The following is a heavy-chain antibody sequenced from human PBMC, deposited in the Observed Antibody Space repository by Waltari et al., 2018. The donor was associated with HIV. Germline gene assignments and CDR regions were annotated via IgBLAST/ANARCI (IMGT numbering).Heavy chain of an antibody. D-gene: IGHD3-22*01. V-gene: IGHV3-9*01. CDR3: AQARHFDSGGYRGYPLN. J-gene: IGHJ1*01. CDR1: GFKFDDFA. Sequence: EIHLVESGGGWVQPGRSLRLSCAASGFKFDDFAMYWVRQAPGTGLQWVSGISWHSIAKGYADSVKGRFTISRDNAKNSLSLEMNSLRPEDTAVYYCAQARHFDSGGYRGYPLNWGQGTLVIVSS. CDR2: ISWHSIAK.